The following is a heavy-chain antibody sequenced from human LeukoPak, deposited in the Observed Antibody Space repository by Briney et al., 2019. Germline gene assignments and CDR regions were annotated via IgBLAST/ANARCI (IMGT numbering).Heavy chain of an antibody. CDR1: GVSMSAFQ. V-gene: IGHV4-4*09. CDR3: ATSNDAKIAPFDH. Sequence: SETLSLTCTVSGVSMSAFQWSWVRQSPEKGLEWIACVNTKGETNYNPSLKSRVITSVDTSKSQFSLRLTSMTAADTAVYYCATSNDAKIAPFDHWGQGALVTVSS. D-gene: IGHD2-8*01. J-gene: IGHJ4*02. CDR2: VNTKGET.